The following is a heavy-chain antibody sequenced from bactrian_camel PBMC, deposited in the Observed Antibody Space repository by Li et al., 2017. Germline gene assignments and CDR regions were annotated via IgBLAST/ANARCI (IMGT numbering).Heavy chain of an antibody. V-gene: IGHV3S40*01. J-gene: IGHJ4*01. CDR3: TMFDY. Sequence: VQLVESGRGLVQPGGSLRLSCATSGFPFFGSLLSWVRQAPGKALEWVSTSTGGGLGAFYADSVKDRFTISRDNAKSTVFLQMSGLKSEDTALYYCTMFDYWGQGTQVTVS. CDR2: STGGGLGA. CDR1: GFPFFGSL.